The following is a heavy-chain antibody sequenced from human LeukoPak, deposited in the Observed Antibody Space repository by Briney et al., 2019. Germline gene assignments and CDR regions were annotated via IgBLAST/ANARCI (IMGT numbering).Heavy chain of an antibody. CDR1: GFTFSSYS. V-gene: IGHV3-48*01. D-gene: IGHD3-22*01. CDR3: ARDELDYDSSGYYLGMDV. Sequence: GGSLRLSCAASGFTFSSYSMNWVRQAPGKGLEWVSYISSSSSTTYYADSVKGRFTISRDNAKNSLYLQMNSLRAEDTAVYYCARDELDYDSSGYYLGMDVWGQGTTVTVSS. J-gene: IGHJ6*02. CDR2: ISSSSSTT.